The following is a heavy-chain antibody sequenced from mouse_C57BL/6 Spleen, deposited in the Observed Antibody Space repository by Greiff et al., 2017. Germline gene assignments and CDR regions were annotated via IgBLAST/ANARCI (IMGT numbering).Heavy chain of an antibody. D-gene: IGHD1-1*01. CDR2: INPNYGTT. CDR1: GYSFTDYN. V-gene: IGHV1-39*01. J-gene: IGHJ3*01. CDR3: ATSYPVVGAFAE. Sequence: EVQLQQSGPELVKPGASVKLSCKASGYSFTDYNMHWVKQSNGQSLEWIGVINPNYGTTSYNQKFKGKATLTVDQSSSTAYMQLNSLTSEDSAVYYCATSYPVVGAFAEWDQGTLVTVSA.